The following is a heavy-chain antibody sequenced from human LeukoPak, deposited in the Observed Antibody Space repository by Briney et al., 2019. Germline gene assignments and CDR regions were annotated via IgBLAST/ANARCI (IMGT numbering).Heavy chain of an antibody. D-gene: IGHD3-10*01. CDR2: INPNSGGT. J-gene: IGHJ5*02. CDR3: SRDKALVTMVREGRRPNSFDP. CDR1: GYTFTGYY. Sequence: ASVKVSCKASGYTFTGYYMYWVRLAPGPGHELMGWINPNSGGTNYEQKFQGRGTMTRVESISTAYSVLRRPGSADTTAVYCSRDKALVTMVREGRRPNSFDPWGQGTLVTVSS. V-gene: IGHV1-2*02.